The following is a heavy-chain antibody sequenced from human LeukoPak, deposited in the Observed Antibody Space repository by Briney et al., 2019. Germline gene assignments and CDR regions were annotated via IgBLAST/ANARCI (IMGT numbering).Heavy chain of an antibody. Sequence: GGSLRLSCAASGFTFSSYSMNWVRQAPGKGLEWDSSISSSSSYIYYADSVKGRFTISRDDAKNSLYLQMNSLRAEDTAVYYCARAVVVAATPGTHFDYWGQGTLVTVSS. J-gene: IGHJ4*02. CDR2: ISSSSSYI. CDR3: ARAVVVAATPGTHFDY. CDR1: GFTFSSYS. D-gene: IGHD2-15*01. V-gene: IGHV3-21*01.